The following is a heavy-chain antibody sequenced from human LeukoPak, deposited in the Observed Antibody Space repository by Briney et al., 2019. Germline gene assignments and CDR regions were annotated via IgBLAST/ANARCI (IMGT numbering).Heavy chain of an antibody. J-gene: IGHJ6*02. CDR1: GFTFSSYW. CDR2: IKQDGSEK. V-gene: IGHV3-7*03. CDR3: TSWSGPYYYYYGMDV. Sequence: GGSLRLSCAASGFTFSSYWMSWVRQAPGKGLEWVANIKQDGSEKYYVDSVKGRFTISRDNAKNSLYLQMNSLKTEDTAVYYCTSWSGPYYYYYGMDVWGQGTTVTVSS. D-gene: IGHD3-3*01.